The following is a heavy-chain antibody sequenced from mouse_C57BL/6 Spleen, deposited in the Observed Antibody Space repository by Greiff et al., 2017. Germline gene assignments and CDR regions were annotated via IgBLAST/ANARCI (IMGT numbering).Heavy chain of an antibody. V-gene: IGHV1-15*01. J-gene: IGHJ2*01. CDR2: IDPETGGT. CDR3: TRPYFDY. Sequence: QVQLQQSGAKLVGPGASLTLSSKPSAYPFTDFEMPWLKQTPLLVLEWIGAIDPETGGTAYNKNFKGKALLTADKSSSTAYMELRSLTSEDSAVYYCTRPYFDYWGQGTTLTVSS. CDR1: AYPFTDFE.